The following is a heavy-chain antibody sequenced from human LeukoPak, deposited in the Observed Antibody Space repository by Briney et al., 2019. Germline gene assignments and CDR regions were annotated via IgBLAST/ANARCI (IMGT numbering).Heavy chain of an antibody. V-gene: IGHV4-34*01. CDR2: INHSGST. Sequence: PSETLSLTCAVYGGSFSGYYWSWIRQPPGKGLEWIGEINHSGSTNYNPSLKSRVTISVDKSKNQFSLKLSSVTAADTAVYYCARSTAMVNYYWGQGTLVTVSS. CDR1: GGSFSGYY. D-gene: IGHD5-18*01. J-gene: IGHJ4*02. CDR3: ARSTAMVNYY.